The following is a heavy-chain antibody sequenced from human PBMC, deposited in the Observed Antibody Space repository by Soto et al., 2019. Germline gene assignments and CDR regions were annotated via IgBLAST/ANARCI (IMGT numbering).Heavy chain of an antibody. J-gene: IGHJ6*02. CDR2: IYHSGST. CDR3: ARAHYGDYGYGMDV. V-gene: IGHV4-30-2*01. Sequence: QLQLQESGSGLVKPSQTLSLTCAVSGGSISSGGYSWSWIRQPPGQVLEWIGYIYHSGSTYYNPSLKSRVTISVDRSKNQFSLKLSAVTAADTAVYYCARAHYGDYGYGMDVWGQGTTVTVSS. D-gene: IGHD4-17*01. CDR1: GGSISSGGYS.